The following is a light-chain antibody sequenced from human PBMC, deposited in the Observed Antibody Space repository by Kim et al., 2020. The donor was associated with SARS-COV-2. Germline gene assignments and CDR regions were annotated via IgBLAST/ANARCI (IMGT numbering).Light chain of an antibody. CDR1: SLRGYY. J-gene: IGLJ1*01. CDR3: DSRDNSGNHHV. V-gene: IGLV3-19*01. Sequence: GQNAMRTWQGDSLRGYYPYWSQQKPRQAPILVIYNRNNRPSGIPDRFSGTSSGNTASLTIAGAQAEDEAVYYCDSRDNSGNHHVFGAGTKVTVL. CDR2: NRN.